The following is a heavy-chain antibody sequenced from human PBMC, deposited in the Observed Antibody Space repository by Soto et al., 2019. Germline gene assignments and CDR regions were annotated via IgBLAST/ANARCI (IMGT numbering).Heavy chain of an antibody. D-gene: IGHD5-18*01. J-gene: IGHJ4*02. CDR1: GRSISPYF. CDR3: ARVATAMVDY. CDR2: IYYSGST. V-gene: IGHV4-59*01. Sequence: SETLSLTCTVSGRSISPYFWSWIRQPPGKGLEWIGYIYYSGSTNYNPSLKSRVTISVDTSKNQFSLKLSSVTAADTAVYYCARVATAMVDYWGQGTLVTVSS.